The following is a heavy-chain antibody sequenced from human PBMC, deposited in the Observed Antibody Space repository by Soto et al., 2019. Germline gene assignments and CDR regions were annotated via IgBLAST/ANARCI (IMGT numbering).Heavy chain of an antibody. Sequence: TDSLSLTCTIAGCSSVGHYVRCLRQPPGKGLDWIGYMYNTGSTVYNPSFKSRVTISVDTSKNQFSLKLNSVTAADTAVYYCARDLWGYCGTDCYPLDVWGQGATVTVS. V-gene: IGHV4-59*11. D-gene: IGHD2-21*02. CDR2: MYNTGST. CDR1: GCSSVGHY. CDR3: ARDLWGYCGTDCYPLDV. J-gene: IGHJ6*02.